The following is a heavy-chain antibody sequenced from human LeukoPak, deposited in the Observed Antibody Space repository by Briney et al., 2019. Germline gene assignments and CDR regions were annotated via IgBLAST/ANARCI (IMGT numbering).Heavy chain of an antibody. Sequence: SVKLSCKASGGTFSSYAISWVRQAPGQGLEWMGRIIPILGIANYAQKFQGRVTITADKSTSTAYMELSSLRSEDTAVYYCARDVGLGSGSSFDYWGQGTLVTVSS. D-gene: IGHD1-26*01. V-gene: IGHV1-69*04. CDR1: GGTFSSYA. J-gene: IGHJ4*02. CDR3: ARDVGLGSGSSFDY. CDR2: IIPILGIA.